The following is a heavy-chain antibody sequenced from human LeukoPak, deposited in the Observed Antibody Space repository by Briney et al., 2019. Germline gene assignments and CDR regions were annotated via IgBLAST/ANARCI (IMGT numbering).Heavy chain of an antibody. Sequence: SETLSLTCTVSGGSISSGGYYWSWIRQHPGKGLEWIGYIYYSGSTYYNPSLKSRVTISVDTSKNQFSLKLSSVTAADTAVYYCARQRSGSFPYWGQGTLVTVSS. J-gene: IGHJ4*02. CDR2: IYYSGST. D-gene: IGHD1-26*01. V-gene: IGHV4-31*03. CDR3: ARQRSGSFPY. CDR1: GGSISSGGYY.